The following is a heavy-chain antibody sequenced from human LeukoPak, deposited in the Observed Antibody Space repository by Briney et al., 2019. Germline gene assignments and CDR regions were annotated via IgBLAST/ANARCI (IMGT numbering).Heavy chain of an antibody. V-gene: IGHV3-23*01. CDR3: AKEDSGWHFDY. CDR1: GFTFSSYA. Sequence: GGSLRLSCAASGFTFSSYAMSWVRQAPGKGLAWVAGNSDSGSSSYYTDSVKGRFTISRDNSKNTLYLQMNSLRAEDTAVYYGAKEDSGWHFDYWGQGTLVTVSS. J-gene: IGHJ4*02. CDR2: NSDSGSSS. D-gene: IGHD6-19*01.